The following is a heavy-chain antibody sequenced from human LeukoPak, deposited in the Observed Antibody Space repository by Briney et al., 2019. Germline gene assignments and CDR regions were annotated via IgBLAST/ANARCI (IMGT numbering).Heavy chain of an antibody. D-gene: IGHD1-1*01. V-gene: IGHV4-30-4*01. CDR1: GGSISSSNW. CDR3: ARDQERQFDY. J-gene: IGHJ4*02. Sequence: SETLSLTCVVSGGSISSSNWWSWVRQPPGKGLEWIGYIYYSGSTYYNPSLKSRVTISVDTSKNQFSLKLSSVTAADTAVYYCARDQERQFDYWGQGTLVTVSS. CDR2: IYYSGST.